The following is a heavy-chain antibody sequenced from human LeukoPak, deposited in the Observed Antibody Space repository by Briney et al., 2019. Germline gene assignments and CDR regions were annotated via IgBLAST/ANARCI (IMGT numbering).Heavy chain of an antibody. Sequence: GGSLRLSCAASGFFFSGYAMHWVRQAPGKGMEWVAFISYDGSNEYYADSVKGRFTISRDNSKNTLYLQMNSLRAEDTAVYYCARVTYSNGRYFDYWGQGTLVTVSS. V-gene: IGHV3-30*04. CDR2: ISYDGSNE. D-gene: IGHD3-22*01. J-gene: IGHJ4*02. CDR1: GFFFSGYA. CDR3: ARVTYSNGRYFDY.